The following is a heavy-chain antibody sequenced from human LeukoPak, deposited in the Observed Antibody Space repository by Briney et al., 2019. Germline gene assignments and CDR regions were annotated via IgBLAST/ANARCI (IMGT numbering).Heavy chain of an antibody. CDR1: GYTLTGYY. CDR2: INPNSGGT. V-gene: IGHV1-2*04. CDR3: ARDVWSGKRWFDP. Sequence: ASVKVSCKASGYTLTGYYMHWVRQAPGQGLEWMGWINPNSGGTNYAQKFQGWVTMTRDTSVSTAYMELSRLRSDDTAVYYCARDVWSGKRWFDPWGQGTLVTVSS. J-gene: IGHJ5*02. D-gene: IGHD3-3*01.